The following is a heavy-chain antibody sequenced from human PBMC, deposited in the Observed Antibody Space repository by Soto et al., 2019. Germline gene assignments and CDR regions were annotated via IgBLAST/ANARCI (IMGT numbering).Heavy chain of an antibody. CDR1: GYTFTSYY. CDR3: ARRLAVAGHEYFQH. D-gene: IGHD6-19*01. V-gene: IGHV1-46*03. Sequence: ASVKVSCKASGYTFTSYYMNWVRQAPGQGLVWMGVIDPGGGSTDYARKFQGRITMTRDTSTSTVYMELSSLRSDDTAMYYCARRLAVAGHEYFQHWGQGTLVTVSS. CDR2: IDPGGGST. J-gene: IGHJ1*01.